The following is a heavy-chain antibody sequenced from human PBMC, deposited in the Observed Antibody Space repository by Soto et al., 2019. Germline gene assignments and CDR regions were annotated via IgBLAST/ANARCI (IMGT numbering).Heavy chain of an antibody. D-gene: IGHD2-21*02. Sequence: PSKTLSLTCTVSVASIRSTDYYWVWIRHAPGKGLEWIGYVYYTGSTYYNPSLMSRLTISVDTSKNQFSLKLTSVTAAETAVYYCVRTAREGAVAPHWFDRWGQGTQVTVSS. CDR3: VRTAREGAVAPHWFDR. CDR1: VASIRSTDYY. J-gene: IGHJ5*02. V-gene: IGHV4-30-4*01. CDR2: VYYTGST.